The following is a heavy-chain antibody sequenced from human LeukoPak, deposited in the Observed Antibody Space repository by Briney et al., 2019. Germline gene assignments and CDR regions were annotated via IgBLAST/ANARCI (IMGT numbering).Heavy chain of an antibody. CDR1: GYTFTGYY. CDR3: ARGITGVVVPAAIYFDY. J-gene: IGHJ4*02. D-gene: IGHD2-2*01. CDR2: INPNSGGT. Sequence: ASVKVSCKASGYTFTGYYMHWVRQAPGQGLEWMGWINPNSGGTNYAQKFQGRVTMTRDTSISTAYMELSRLRSDDTAVYYCARGITGVVVPAAIYFDYWGQGTLVTVSS. V-gene: IGHV1-2*02.